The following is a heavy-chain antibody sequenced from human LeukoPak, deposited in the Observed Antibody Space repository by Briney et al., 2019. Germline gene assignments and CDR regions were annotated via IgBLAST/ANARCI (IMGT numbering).Heavy chain of an antibody. CDR3: ARGSYCSSTSCPLDY. CDR1: GYTFTSYG. J-gene: IGHJ4*02. Sequence: GASVKVSCKASGYTFTSYGISWVRQAPGQGLEWMGWISAYNGNTNYAQKLQGRVTMTTDTSTSTAYMELRRLRSDDTAVYYCARGSYCSSTSCPLDYWGQGPLVTVSS. CDR2: ISAYNGNT. D-gene: IGHD2-2*01. V-gene: IGHV1-18*01.